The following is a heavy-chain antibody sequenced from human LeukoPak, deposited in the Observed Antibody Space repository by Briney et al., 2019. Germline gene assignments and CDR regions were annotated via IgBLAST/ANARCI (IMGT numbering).Heavy chain of an antibody. D-gene: IGHD3-10*01. V-gene: IGHV4-39*01. J-gene: IGHJ4*02. CDR2: IYYSGST. CDR3: AXXRXIGXVVRAIGHIDY. CDR1: GGSISSSSYY. Sequence: SETLSLTCTVSGGSISSSSYYWGWLRQPPGKGLEWIGSIYYSGSTYYNPSLKSRVTISVATSNNQFSLNLTSVTAPDAAVYXXAXXRXIGXVVRAIGHIDYWGQGTLVTVSS.